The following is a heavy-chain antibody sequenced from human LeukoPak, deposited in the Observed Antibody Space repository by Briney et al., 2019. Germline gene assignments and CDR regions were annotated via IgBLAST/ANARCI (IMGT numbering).Heavy chain of an antibody. CDR2: ISGSGGST. V-gene: IGHV3-23*01. CDR3: AKIIVVPAAYNWFDP. J-gene: IGHJ5*02. D-gene: IGHD2-2*01. Sequence: GGSLRLPCAASGFTFSSYAMSWVRQAPGKGLEWVSAISGSGGSTYYADSVKGRFTISRDNSKNTLYLQMNSLRAEDTAVYYCAKIIVVPAAYNWFDPWGQGTLVTVSS. CDR1: GFTFSSYA.